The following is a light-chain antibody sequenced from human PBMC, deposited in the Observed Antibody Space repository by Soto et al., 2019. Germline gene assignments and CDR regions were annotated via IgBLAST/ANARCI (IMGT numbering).Light chain of an antibody. CDR2: GAS. J-gene: IGKJ2*01. V-gene: IGKV3-15*01. CDR3: QQYNNWPRT. CDR1: QSVSSN. Sequence: EIVMTQSPATLSVSPGERATLSCRASQSVSSNLAWYQQKPGQAPRLLISGASTRATGIPARFSGSGSGTDFTLTISSLQSEDFAVYYCQQYNNWPRTFGQGTKLEIK.